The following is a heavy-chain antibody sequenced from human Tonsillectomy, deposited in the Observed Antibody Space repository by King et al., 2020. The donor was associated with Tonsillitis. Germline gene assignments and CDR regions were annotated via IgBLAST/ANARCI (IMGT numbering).Heavy chain of an antibody. V-gene: IGHV3-21*01. CDR2: ISSSSSYI. CDR3: ARGMEGYCRGGSCSSYYYYYYMDV. D-gene: IGHD2-15*01. Sequence: VQLVESGGGLVKPGGSLRLSCAASGFTFSSYSMNWVRQAPGKGLEWVSSISSSSSYIYYADSVKGRFTISRDNAKNSLSLQMNSLRAEDTAVYYCARGMEGYCRGGSCSSYYYYYYMDVWGKGTTVTVSS. J-gene: IGHJ6*03. CDR1: GFTFSSYS.